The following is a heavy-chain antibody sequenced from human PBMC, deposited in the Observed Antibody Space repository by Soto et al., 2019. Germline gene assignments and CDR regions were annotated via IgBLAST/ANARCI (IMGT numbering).Heavy chain of an antibody. V-gene: IGHV2-5*02. Sequence: QITLKESGPTLVKPTQTLTLTCTFSGFSVSTSGVGVAWIRQSPGKALEWLALIYWDNDKRYSPFLQSRVTIXKXXSKNQVVLTMTNMDPVATATYYCAHKGGRGAGMDVWGQGTTVTVSS. D-gene: IGHD2-15*01. CDR1: GFSVSTSGVG. CDR3: AHKGGRGAGMDV. CDR2: IYWDNDK. J-gene: IGHJ6*02.